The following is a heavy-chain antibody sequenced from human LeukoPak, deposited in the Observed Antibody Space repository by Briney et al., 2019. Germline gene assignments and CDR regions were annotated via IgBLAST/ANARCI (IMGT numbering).Heavy chain of an antibody. Sequence: GASVKVSCKTSGYTFTGYYVHWVRQAPGQGLEWMGWINPNSGGTNYAQKFQGRVTMTRDTSISTAYMEVSRLRSDDTAMFYCARATGYVDYYYMDVWGKGTTVTVSS. CDR2: INPNSGGT. CDR1: GYTFTGYY. CDR3: ARATGYVDYYYMDV. J-gene: IGHJ6*03. D-gene: IGHD1-1*01. V-gene: IGHV1-2*02.